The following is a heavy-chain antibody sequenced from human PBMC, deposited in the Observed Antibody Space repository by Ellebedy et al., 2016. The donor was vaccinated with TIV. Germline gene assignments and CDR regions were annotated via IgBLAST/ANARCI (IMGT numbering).Heavy chain of an antibody. Sequence: SETLSLTCAVSGVSISSSYWTWIRQPPGRALECIGYFYYSVNSNYSPSLKSRVTISVDTSKNQFSLKLSSVTAADTAVYFCATYTMGRLEHWGQGTLVTVSS. CDR1: GVSISSSY. CDR3: ATYTMGRLEH. V-gene: IGHV4-59*08. CDR2: FYYSVNS. D-gene: IGHD1-1*01. J-gene: IGHJ5*02.